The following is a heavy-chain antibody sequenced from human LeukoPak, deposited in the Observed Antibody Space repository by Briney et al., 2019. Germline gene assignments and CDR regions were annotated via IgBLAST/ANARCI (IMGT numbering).Heavy chain of an antibody. Sequence: SETLSLTCSVSGDSISSSTYYGGWIRQPPGKGLEWIGNVYYGGSTYYNPSFKSRVTISSDTSKQQFSLKLSSVTAADTAVYYCARSLIAGWFDPWGQGTLVTVSS. J-gene: IGHJ5*02. CDR1: GDSISSSTYY. V-gene: IGHV4-39*07. CDR2: VYYGGST. D-gene: IGHD2-21*01. CDR3: ARSLIAGWFDP.